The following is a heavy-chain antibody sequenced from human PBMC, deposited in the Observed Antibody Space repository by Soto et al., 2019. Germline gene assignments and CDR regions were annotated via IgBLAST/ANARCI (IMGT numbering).Heavy chain of an antibody. D-gene: IGHD4-17*01. J-gene: IGHJ6*02. CDR2: ISGSGGST. V-gene: IGHV3-23*01. CDR3: AKALPTVVTPYYYYGMDV. Sequence: GGSLRLSCAASGFTFGSYAVSWVRQAPGKGLEWVSAISGSGGSTYYADSVKGRFTISRDNSKNTLYLQMNSLRAEDTAVYYCAKALPTVVTPYYYYGMDVWGQGTTVTVSS. CDR1: GFTFGSYA.